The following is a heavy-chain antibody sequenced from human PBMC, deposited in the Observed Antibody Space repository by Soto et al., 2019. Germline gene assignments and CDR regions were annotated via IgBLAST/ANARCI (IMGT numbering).Heavy chain of an antibody. CDR1: GFTFSDYY. V-gene: IGHV3-11*06. J-gene: IGHJ3*02. D-gene: IGHD3-22*01. Sequence: LRLSCAASGFTFSDYYMSWIRQAPGKGLEWVSYISSSSSYTNYADSVKGRFTISRDNAKNSLYLQMNSLRAEDTAVYYCASWGYYDSSGYYYWDAFDTWGQGTMVTVSS. CDR2: ISSSSSYT. CDR3: ASWGYYDSSGYYYWDAFDT.